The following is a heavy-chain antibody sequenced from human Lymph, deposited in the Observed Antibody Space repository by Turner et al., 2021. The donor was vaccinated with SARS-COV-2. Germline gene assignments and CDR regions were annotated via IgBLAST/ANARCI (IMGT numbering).Heavy chain of an antibody. CDR1: GFTFSSYA. J-gene: IGHJ4*02. V-gene: IGHV3-30-3*01. CDR2: ISYDGSNK. Sequence: QVQLVESGGGVVKPGRSLRLSCAASGFTFSSYAMYWVRQAPGKGLEWVAVISYDGSNKYYADSVKGRFTISRDNSKNTLYLQMNSLRAEDTAVYYCARGDYYGSGSYPGKTFDCWGQGTLVTVSS. D-gene: IGHD3-10*01. CDR3: ARGDYYGSGSYPGKTFDC.